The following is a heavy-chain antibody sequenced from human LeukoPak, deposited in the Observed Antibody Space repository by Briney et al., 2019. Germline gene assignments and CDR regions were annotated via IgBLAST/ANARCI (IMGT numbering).Heavy chain of an antibody. CDR1: GGFISSYY. V-gene: IGHV4-59*01. CDR2: IYYSGST. J-gene: IGHJ4*02. Sequence: SETLSLTCTVSGGFISSYYWSWIRQPPGKGLEWIGYIYYSGSTNYNPSLKSRVTISVDTSKNQFSLKLSSVTAADTAVYYCARGEYYYDSSGYFDYWGQGTLVTVSS. D-gene: IGHD3-22*01. CDR3: ARGEYYYDSSGYFDY.